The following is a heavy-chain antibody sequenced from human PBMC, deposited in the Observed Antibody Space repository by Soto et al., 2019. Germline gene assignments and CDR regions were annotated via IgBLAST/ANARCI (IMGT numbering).Heavy chain of an antibody. CDR2: INHSGST. CDR1: GGSFSGYY. D-gene: IGHD1-1*01. Sequence: SETLSLTCAVYGGSFSGYYWSWIRQPPGKGLEWIGEINHSGSTNYNPSLKSRVNISVDTSKHQFSLKLSSVTAADTAVYYCARGSQLGNWYFDLWGRGTLVTVSS. CDR3: ARGSQLGNWYFDL. J-gene: IGHJ2*01. V-gene: IGHV4-34*01.